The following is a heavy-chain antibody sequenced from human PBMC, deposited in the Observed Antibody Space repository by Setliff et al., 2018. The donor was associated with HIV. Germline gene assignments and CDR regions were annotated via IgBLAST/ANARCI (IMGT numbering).Heavy chain of an antibody. CDR1: GFTFSSYV. D-gene: IGHD2-21*01. CDR3: VGMDIVVVLPPDV. CDR2: IRYDESLT. Sequence: PGGSLRLSCAASGFTFSSYVMHWVRQAPGKGLEWVAFIRYDESLTHYADSVEGRFTVTRDNPKNTLYLQMNSLRAEDTAVYYCVGMDIVVVLPPDVWGQGATVTVSS. V-gene: IGHV3-30*02. J-gene: IGHJ6*02.